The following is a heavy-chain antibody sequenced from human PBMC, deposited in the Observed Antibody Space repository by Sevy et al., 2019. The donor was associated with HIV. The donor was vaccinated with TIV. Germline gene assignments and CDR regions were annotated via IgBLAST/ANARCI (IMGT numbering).Heavy chain of an antibody. D-gene: IGHD3-22*01. CDR3: GLSYYDSSGYSSAFDI. CDR1: GYTFTSYD. Sequence: ASVKASCKASGYTFTSYDINWVRQATGQGLEWMGWMNPNSGNTGYAQKFQGRVTMTRNTSISTAYMELSSLRSEDTAVYYCGLSYYDSSGYSSAFDIWGQGTMVTVSS. J-gene: IGHJ3*02. V-gene: IGHV1-8*01. CDR2: MNPNSGNT.